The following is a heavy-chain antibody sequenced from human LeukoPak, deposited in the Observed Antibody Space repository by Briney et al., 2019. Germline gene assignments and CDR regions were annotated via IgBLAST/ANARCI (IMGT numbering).Heavy chain of an antibody. Sequence: GRSLRLSCAASGFTFSSYGMHWVRQAPGKGLEWVAVISYDGSNKYYADSVKGRFTISRDNSKNTLYLQMNSLRAEDTAVYYCAKDLGAVGAIDYWGQGTLVTVSS. CDR3: AKDLGAVGAIDY. V-gene: IGHV3-30*18. CDR2: ISYDGSNK. J-gene: IGHJ4*02. CDR1: GFTFSSYG. D-gene: IGHD1-26*01.